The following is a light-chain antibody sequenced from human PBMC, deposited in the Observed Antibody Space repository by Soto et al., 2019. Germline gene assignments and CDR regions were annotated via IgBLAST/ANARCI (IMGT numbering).Light chain of an antibody. Sequence: EIQMTQSPSSLSASVGDRVTITCRASQSISSYLNWYQQKPGKAPKLLIYAASSLQSGVPSRFSGSGSGTNFTLTIISLQPEDVATYYYQQSYSTLCTFGQGTKVEIK. CDR2: AAS. V-gene: IGKV1-39*01. J-gene: IGKJ1*01. CDR1: QSISSY. CDR3: QQSYSTLCT.